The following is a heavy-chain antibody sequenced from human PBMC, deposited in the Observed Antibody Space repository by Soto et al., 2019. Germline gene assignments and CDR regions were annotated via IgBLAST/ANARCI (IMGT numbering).Heavy chain of an antibody. CDR1: GGSISSSSYY. V-gene: IGHV4-39*01. CDR3: ARPSGYDYPDAFDI. CDR2: IYYSGST. Sequence: SETLSLTCTVSGGSISSSSYYWGWIRQPPGKGLEWIGSIYYSGSTYYNPSLKSRVTISVDTSKNQFSLKLGSVTAADTAVYYCARPSGYDYPDAFDIWGQGTMVTVSS. J-gene: IGHJ3*02. D-gene: IGHD4-17*01.